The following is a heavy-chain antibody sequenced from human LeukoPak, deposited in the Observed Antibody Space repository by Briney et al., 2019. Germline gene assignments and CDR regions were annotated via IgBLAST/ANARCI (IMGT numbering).Heavy chain of an antibody. CDR2: INPNSGGT. D-gene: IGHD1-26*01. Sequence: GASVKVSCKTSGYTFTDYYIHWVRQAPGQGLEWMGWINPNSGGTNYAQKFQGRVTMTGDTSISTAYMELSRLRSDDTAVYHCAGGIGRYSSSLFGYWGQGTLVAVSS. CDR1: GYTFTDYY. V-gene: IGHV1-2*02. CDR3: AGGIGRYSSSLFGY. J-gene: IGHJ4*02.